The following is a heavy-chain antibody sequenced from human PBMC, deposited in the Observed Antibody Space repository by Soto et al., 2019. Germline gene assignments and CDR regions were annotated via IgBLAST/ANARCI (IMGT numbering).Heavy chain of an antibody. CDR3: ARAYDLGCES. Sequence: GASVKVSCKASGYTFTDSHIHWVRQAPGQGLEWMGWINPDTGDRNYAQRFQGRLTLTRDTSITTAYMALTRLTSDDPAVYFCARAYDLGCESWGQGNLVTAAS. CDR2: INPDTGDR. D-gene: IGHD3-3*01. V-gene: IGHV1-2*02. CDR1: GYTFTDSH. J-gene: IGHJ5*02.